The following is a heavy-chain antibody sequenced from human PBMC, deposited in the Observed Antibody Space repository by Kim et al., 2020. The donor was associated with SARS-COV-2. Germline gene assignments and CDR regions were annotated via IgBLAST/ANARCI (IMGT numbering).Heavy chain of an antibody. CDR1: GYTFTNYD. CDR3: ASGWDSSGYYTEYFQH. V-gene: IGHV1-8*01. D-gene: IGHD3-22*01. CDR2: MNPNSGNT. Sequence: ASVKVSCKASGYTFTNYDIHWVRQATGQGLEWMGWMNPNSGNTAYAQKFQGRVTMTRNTSISTAYMELSRLRSEDTAVYYCASGWDSSGYYTEYFQHWGKGTLVTVSS. J-gene: IGHJ1*01.